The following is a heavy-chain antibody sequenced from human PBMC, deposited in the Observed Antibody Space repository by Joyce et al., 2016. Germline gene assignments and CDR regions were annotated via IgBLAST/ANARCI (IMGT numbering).Heavy chain of an antibody. CDR3: ARSIAARQTRFDY. D-gene: IGHD6-6*01. J-gene: IGHJ4*02. Sequence: EVQLVESGGGLVKPGGSLRPSCEASGFTLTNDNMNWVRQAPGKGLEWVSSVSSSSVNIFYADSVKGRFTISRDNAKNSLYLQMSSLRAEDTAVYYCARSIAARQTRFDYWGQGTLVTVSS. CDR1: GFTLTNDN. CDR2: VSSSSVNI. V-gene: IGHV3-21*01.